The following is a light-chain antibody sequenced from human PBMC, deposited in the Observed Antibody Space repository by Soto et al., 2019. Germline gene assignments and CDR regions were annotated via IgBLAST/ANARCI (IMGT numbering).Light chain of an antibody. Sequence: DIQMTQSPSFVSASVEDRVTITCRASQDISSWLVWYQQKPGKAPKLLIHATSSLQSGVPSRFSGSGSGTKFTLTISSLQPDDFATYYCQQYNSYSPTFGQGTKVDIK. V-gene: IGKV1D-16*01. CDR2: ATS. J-gene: IGKJ1*01. CDR3: QQYNSYSPT. CDR1: QDISSW.